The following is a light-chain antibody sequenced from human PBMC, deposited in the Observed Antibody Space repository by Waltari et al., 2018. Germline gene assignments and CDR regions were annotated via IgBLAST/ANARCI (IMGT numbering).Light chain of an antibody. CDR1: QSIGSW. Sequence: DIQLTQSSSTLSASVGDRVTITGRACQSIGSWLAWYQHKPGKAPNLLIYKASSPESGVPPRFYGSESGTEFTLAIISLQHNDFATYYCQQYNNHPYTFGQGTKLQIK. J-gene: IGKJ2*01. V-gene: IGKV1-5*03. CDR2: KAS. CDR3: QQYNNHPYT.